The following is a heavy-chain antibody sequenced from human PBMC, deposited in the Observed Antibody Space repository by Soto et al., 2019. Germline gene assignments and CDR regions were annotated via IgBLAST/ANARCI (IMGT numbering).Heavy chain of an antibody. D-gene: IGHD3-3*01. J-gene: IGHJ5*02. CDR2: ISYDGSNK. V-gene: IGHV3-30-3*01. CDR3: ARDADYDFWSGYYKSWFDP. CDR1: GFTCSSYA. Sequence: GGSLRLSCAASGFTCSSYAMHWVRQAPGKGLEWVAVISYDGSNKYYADSVKGRFTISRDNSKNTLYLQMNSLRAEDTAVYYCARDADYDFWSGYYKSWFDPWGQGTLVTVSS.